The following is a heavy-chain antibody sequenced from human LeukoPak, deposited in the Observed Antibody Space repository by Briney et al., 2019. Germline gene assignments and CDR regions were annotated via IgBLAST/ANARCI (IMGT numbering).Heavy chain of an antibody. J-gene: IGHJ4*02. D-gene: IGHD3-22*01. V-gene: IGHV1-3*03. CDR2: INAGNGDT. CDR1: GYTLTSYT. CDR3: ARGVGYDTSGDYLYYFDY. Sequence: GASVKVSCKASGYTLTSYTIHWVRQAPGQRLEWMGWINAGNGDTEYSQEFQDRVTITRDTSASTAYMELSSLRSEDTAVYYCARGVGYDTSGDYLYYFDYWGQGTLVTVSS.